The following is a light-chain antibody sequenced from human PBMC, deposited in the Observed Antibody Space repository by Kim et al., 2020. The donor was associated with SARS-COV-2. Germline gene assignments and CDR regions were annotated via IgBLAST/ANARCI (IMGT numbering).Light chain of an antibody. Sequence: SYELTQPPSLSVSPGQTARITCSADTLPEKQTYWYQQKSGQAPLLVIYKDNERPSGIPGRFSGSSSGTTVTLTISGVQAEDDADYYCQSADGSGTYVFGTGTKVTVL. J-gene: IGLJ1*01. CDR3: QSADGSGTYV. CDR1: TLPEKQ. V-gene: IGLV3-25*03. CDR2: KDN.